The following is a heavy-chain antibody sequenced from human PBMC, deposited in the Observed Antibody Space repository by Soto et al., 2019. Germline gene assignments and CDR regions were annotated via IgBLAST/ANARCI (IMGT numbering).Heavy chain of an antibody. J-gene: IGHJ6*02. CDR2: IYYSGTT. Sequence: SETLSLTCTVSGGSISSGDHYWSWIRQPPGKGLEWIGYIYYSGTTCYNPSLKSRVTISVDTSENQFSLEVNSVTAADTAVYYCARALIQLWPHYYYGMDVWGQGTTVTVYS. V-gene: IGHV4-30-4*01. CDR1: GGSISSGDHY. CDR3: ARALIQLWPHYYYGMDV. D-gene: IGHD5-18*01.